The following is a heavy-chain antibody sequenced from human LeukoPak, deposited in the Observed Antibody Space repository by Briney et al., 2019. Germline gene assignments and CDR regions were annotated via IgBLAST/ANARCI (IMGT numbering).Heavy chain of an antibody. Sequence: GGSLRLSCAASGFTFSSYWMSWVRQAPGKGLEWVANIKQDGSEKYYVDSVKGRFTISRDNAKNSLYLQMNSLRAEDTAVYYCARDLPTYDILTGYPADDAFDIWGQGTMVTVSS. J-gene: IGHJ3*02. V-gene: IGHV3-7*01. CDR2: IKQDGSEK. CDR1: GFTFSSYW. D-gene: IGHD3-9*01. CDR3: ARDLPTYDILTGYPADDAFDI.